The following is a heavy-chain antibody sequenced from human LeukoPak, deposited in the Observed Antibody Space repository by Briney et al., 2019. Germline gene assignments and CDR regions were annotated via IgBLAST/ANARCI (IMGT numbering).Heavy chain of an antibody. J-gene: IGHJ4*02. CDR3: AISFDY. CDR2: ITDSGGNT. Sequence: GGSLRLSCTASGFTFSTYAMSWVRQAPGKGLEWVSAITDSGGNTYYAAPVKGRFTISRDNSKNTLYLQMNSLRAEDTAVYYCAISFDYWGQGTLVTVSS. CDR1: GFTFSTYA. V-gene: IGHV3-23*01.